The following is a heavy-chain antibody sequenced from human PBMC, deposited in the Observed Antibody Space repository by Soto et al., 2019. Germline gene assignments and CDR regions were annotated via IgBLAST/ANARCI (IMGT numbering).Heavy chain of an antibody. J-gene: IGHJ6*02. V-gene: IGHV3-23*01. CDR1: GFTLSSYA. CDR3: AKGSYITKNGMDV. Sequence: VGSVRLSCAASGFTLSSYAMSWVRQAPGKGLEWVSAISGSGGSTYYADSVKGRFTISRDNSKNTLYLQMNSLRAEDTAVYYCAKGSYITKNGMDVWGQGTTVTVSS. D-gene: IGHD3-3*01. CDR2: ISGSGGST.